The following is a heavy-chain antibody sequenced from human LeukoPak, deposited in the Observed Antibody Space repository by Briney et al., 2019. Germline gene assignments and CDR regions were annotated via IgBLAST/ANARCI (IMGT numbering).Heavy chain of an antibody. Sequence: SGPTLVNPTQTLTLTCTFSGFSLSTSGMCVSWIRQPPGKALEWLARIDWDDDKYYSTSLKTRLTISKDTSKNRVVLTMTNMDPVDTATYYCARLVVVAATINFDYWGQGTLVTVSS. CDR2: IDWDDDK. V-gene: IGHV2-70*11. D-gene: IGHD2-15*01. CDR1: GFSLSTSGMC. CDR3: ARLVVVAATINFDY. J-gene: IGHJ4*02.